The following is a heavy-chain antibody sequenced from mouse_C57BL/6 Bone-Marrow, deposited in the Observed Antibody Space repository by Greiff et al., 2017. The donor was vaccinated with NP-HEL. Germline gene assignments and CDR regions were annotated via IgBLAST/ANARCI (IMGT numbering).Heavy chain of an antibody. D-gene: IGHD2-4*01. CDR1: GFNIKDDY. CDR3: TTAGLRDYAMDY. CDR2: IDPENGDT. Sequence: DVQLQESGAELVRPGASVKLSCTASGFNIKDDYMHWVKQRPEQGLEWIGWIDPENGDTEYASKFQGKATITADTSSNTAYLQLSSLTSEDTAVYYCTTAGLRDYAMDYWGQGTSVTVSS. V-gene: IGHV14-4*01. J-gene: IGHJ4*01.